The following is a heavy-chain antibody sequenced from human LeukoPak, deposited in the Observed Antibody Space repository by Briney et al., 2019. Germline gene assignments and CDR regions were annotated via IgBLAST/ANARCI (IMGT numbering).Heavy chain of an antibody. J-gene: IGHJ4*02. CDR2: IWYVGSNK. V-gene: IGHV3-33*01. CDR1: GFTLSSYG. Sequence: GSSLRLSCAASGFTLSSYGMHWVRQAPGKGLEWVAVIWYVGSNKYYADSVKGRFTISRDNSKNTLYLQMNSLRAEDTAVYYCARDLADYWGQGTLVTVSS. CDR3: ARDLADY.